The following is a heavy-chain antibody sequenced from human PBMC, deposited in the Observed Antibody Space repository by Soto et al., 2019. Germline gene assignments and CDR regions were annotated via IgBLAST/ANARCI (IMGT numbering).Heavy chain of an antibody. Sequence: ESGGGVVQPGRSLRLSCAASGFTFSSYAMHWVRQAPGKGLEWVAVISYDGSNKYYADSVKGRFTISRDNSKNTLYLQMNSLRAEDTAVYYCARDGREAAGAIYYFDYWGQGTLVTVSS. D-gene: IGHD6-13*01. J-gene: IGHJ4*02. CDR2: ISYDGSNK. V-gene: IGHV3-30-3*01. CDR1: GFTFSSYA. CDR3: ARDGREAAGAIYYFDY.